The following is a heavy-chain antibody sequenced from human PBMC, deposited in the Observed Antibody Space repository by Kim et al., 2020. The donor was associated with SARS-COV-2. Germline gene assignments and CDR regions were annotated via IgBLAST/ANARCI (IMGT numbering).Heavy chain of an antibody. Sequence: YADSVKGRFTISRDNAKNSLYLQMNSLRAEDTALYYCAKVAGLVDWYFDLWGRGTLVTVSS. CDR3: AKVAGLVDWYFDL. D-gene: IGHD6-19*01. V-gene: IGHV3-9*01. J-gene: IGHJ2*01.